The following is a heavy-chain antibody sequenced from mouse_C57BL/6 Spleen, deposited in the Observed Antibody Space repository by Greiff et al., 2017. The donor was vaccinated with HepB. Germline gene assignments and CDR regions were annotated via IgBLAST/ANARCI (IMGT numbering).Heavy chain of an antibody. V-gene: IGHV2-6-1*01. CDR1: GFSLTSYG. Sequence: VQLVESGPGLVAPSQSLSITCTVSGFSLTSYGVHWVRQPPGKGLEWLVVIWSDGSTTYNSALKSRLSISKDNSKSQVFVKMNSLQTDDTAMYYCARHSGVYDGDYDYAMDYWGQGTSVTVSS. CDR2: IWSDGST. CDR3: ARHSGVYDGDYDYAMDY. D-gene: IGHD2-3*01. J-gene: IGHJ4*01.